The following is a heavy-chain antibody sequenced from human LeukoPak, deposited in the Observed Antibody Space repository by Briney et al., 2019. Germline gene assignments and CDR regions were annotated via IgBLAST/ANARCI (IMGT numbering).Heavy chain of an antibody. V-gene: IGHV3-23*01. D-gene: IGHD6-6*01. CDR1: GFTFSSYA. Sequence: GGSLRLSCAASGFTFSSYAMSWVRQAPGKGLEWLSAISGSGGSTYYADSVKGRFTISRDNSKSTLYLQMNSLRAEDTAVYYCASSSIAAQFYYWGQGTLVTVSS. CDR2: ISGSGGST. CDR3: ASSSIAAQFYY. J-gene: IGHJ4*02.